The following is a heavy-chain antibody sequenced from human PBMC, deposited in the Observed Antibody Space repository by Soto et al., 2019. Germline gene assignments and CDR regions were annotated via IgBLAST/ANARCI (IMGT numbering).Heavy chain of an antibody. D-gene: IGHD6-19*01. CDR3: ATRSGWYGFHFDY. Sequence: EVQLVESGGGLVQPGGSLRLSCAASGFTFSSYWMSWVRQAPGKGLEWVANIKQDGSEKYYVDSVKGRFTISRDNAKNSLYLQMTSLRAEDTAVYYCATRSGWYGFHFDYWGQGTLVTVSS. V-gene: IGHV3-7*05. J-gene: IGHJ4*02. CDR1: GFTFSSYW. CDR2: IKQDGSEK.